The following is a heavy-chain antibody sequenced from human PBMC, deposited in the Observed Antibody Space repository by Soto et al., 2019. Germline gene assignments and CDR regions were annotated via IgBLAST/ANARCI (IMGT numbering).Heavy chain of an antibody. CDR2: IDYSGST. Sequence: QVQLQESGPGLVKPSQTLSLTCTVSGYSISSGGYYWSWIRQHPGKGLEWIGYIDYSGSTYYNPSLKSRVTMSLDTSKNPFSLNLSSVTAADAAMFYCARIAKQGARLDFWGQGTLVTVSS. V-gene: IGHV4-31*03. J-gene: IGHJ4*02. CDR1: GYSISSGGYY. CDR3: ARIAKQGARLDF. D-gene: IGHD1-26*01.